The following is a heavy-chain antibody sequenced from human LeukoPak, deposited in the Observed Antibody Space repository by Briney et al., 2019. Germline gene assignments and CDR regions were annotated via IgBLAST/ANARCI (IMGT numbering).Heavy chain of an antibody. Sequence: GGSLRLSCAASGFTFSSYGIHWVRQVPGKGLEWVAFIRYDGSNKYYADSVKGRFTISRDNAKSSLYLQMNSLRAEDTAVYYCARGPGVSDYWGQGTLVTVSS. V-gene: IGHV3-30*02. CDR1: GFTFSSYG. CDR3: ARGPGVSDY. CDR2: IRYDGSNK. D-gene: IGHD3-10*01. J-gene: IGHJ4*02.